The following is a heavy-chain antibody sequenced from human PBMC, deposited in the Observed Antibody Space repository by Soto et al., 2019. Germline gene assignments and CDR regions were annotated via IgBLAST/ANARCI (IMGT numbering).Heavy chain of an antibody. Sequence: SVKVSCKASGGTFSNYAFSWVRQAPGQGLEWLGGIMPIFGRADYAQKFRGRVTITADKSTSTAYMELSSLRSEDTAVYYCASSHIAAAPYGMDVWGQGTTVTV. V-gene: IGHV1-69*06. CDR2: IMPIFGRA. CDR3: ASSHIAAAPYGMDV. J-gene: IGHJ6*02. D-gene: IGHD6-13*01. CDR1: GGTFSNYA.